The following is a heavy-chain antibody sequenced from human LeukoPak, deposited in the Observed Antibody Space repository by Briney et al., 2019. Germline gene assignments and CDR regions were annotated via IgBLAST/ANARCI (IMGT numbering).Heavy chain of an antibody. J-gene: IGHJ4*02. D-gene: IGHD3-9*01. CDR3: ARHLPGYYHY. Sequence: PSETLSLTCAVHGGSFNGYYWSWIRQPPGKGLEWIGEINDSRSTKYNPSLKSRVTISVDTSKNQFSLKLNSVTAADTAVYYCARHLPGYYHYWGQGTLVTVSS. CDR2: INDSRST. V-gene: IGHV4-34*01. CDR1: GGSFNGYY.